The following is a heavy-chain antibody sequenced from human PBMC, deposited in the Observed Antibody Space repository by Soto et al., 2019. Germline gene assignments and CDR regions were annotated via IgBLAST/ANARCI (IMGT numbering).Heavy chain of an antibody. V-gene: IGHV3-21*01. CDR3: ARVDSGYALGDFDY. CDR2: ISSSSSYI. CDR1: GFTFSSYS. D-gene: IGHD5-12*01. Sequence: GGSLRLSCAASGFTFSSYSMNWVRQAPGKGLEWVSSISSSSSYIYYADSVKGRFTISRDNAKNSLYLQMNSLRAEDTAVYYCARVDSGYALGDFDYWGQGTLVTVSS. J-gene: IGHJ4*02.